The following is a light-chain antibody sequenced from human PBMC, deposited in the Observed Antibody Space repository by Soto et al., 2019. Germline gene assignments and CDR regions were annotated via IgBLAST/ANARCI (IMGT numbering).Light chain of an antibody. CDR3: QQYGSSAWT. V-gene: IGKV3-20*01. Sequence: EIVLTQSPGTLSLSPGERATLSCRASQSVSSSYLAWYPHKPGQAPRLLIYGASSRATGIPDRFSGSGSGTDFTLTTSRLEPEDFAVYYCQQYGSSAWTFGQGTKVEIK. J-gene: IGKJ1*01. CDR2: GAS. CDR1: QSVSSSY.